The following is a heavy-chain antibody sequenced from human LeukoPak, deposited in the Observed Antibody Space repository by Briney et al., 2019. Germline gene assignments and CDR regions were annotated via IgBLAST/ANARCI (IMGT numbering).Heavy chain of an antibody. CDR1: GGSISINSDY. D-gene: IGHD2/OR15-2a*01. Sequence: PSETLSLTCTVSGGSISINSDYWGWIRQPPGKGLEWIGDIYYSGTTNYNPSLKSRVTMSVDTSKNQFSLKLNSATAADTAVYYCARRLSTRSYYLDDWGQGTLVTVSS. CDR2: IYYSGTT. V-gene: IGHV4-39*01. J-gene: IGHJ4*02. CDR3: ARRLSTRSYYLDD.